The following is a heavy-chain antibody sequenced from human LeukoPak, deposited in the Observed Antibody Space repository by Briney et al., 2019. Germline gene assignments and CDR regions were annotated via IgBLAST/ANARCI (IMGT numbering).Heavy chain of an antibody. V-gene: IGHV3-23*01. CDR1: GFTFSSYA. CDR3: AKVCGMATIFNAFDI. Sequence: GASLRLSCAASGFTFSSYAMSWVRQAPGKGLEWVSAISGSGGSTYYADSVKGRFTISRGNSKNTLYLQMNSLRAEDTAVYYCAKVCGMATIFNAFDIWGQGTMVTVSS. CDR2: ISGSGGST. J-gene: IGHJ3*02. D-gene: IGHD5-24*01.